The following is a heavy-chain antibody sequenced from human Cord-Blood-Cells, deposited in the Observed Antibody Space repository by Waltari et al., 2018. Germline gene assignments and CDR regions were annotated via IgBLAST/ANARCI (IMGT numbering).Heavy chain of an antibody. V-gene: IGHV1-24*01. CDR2: FDPEDGET. J-gene: IGHJ4*02. CDR3: ATSYNWGSRGLFDY. D-gene: IGHD7-27*01. CDR1: GYTLTELS. Sequence: QVQPVQSAAEVKKPGASVKVSCKASGYTLTELSMQGVRQPPGKGLEWMGGFDPEDGETIYAQKFQGRVTMTEDTSTDTAYMELSSLRSEDTAVYYCATSYNWGSRGLFDYWGQGTLVTVSS.